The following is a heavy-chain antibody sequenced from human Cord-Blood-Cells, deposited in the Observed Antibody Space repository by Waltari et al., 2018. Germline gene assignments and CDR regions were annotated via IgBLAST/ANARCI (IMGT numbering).Heavy chain of an antibody. J-gene: IGHJ4*02. Sequence: QLQLQESGPGLVKPSETLSLTCTVSGGSISSSSYYWGWIRQPPGKGLEWIGSIYYSGITYYNPSLKSRVTISVDTSKNQFSRKLSSVTAADTAVYYCASDSGSYYWGQGTLVTVSS. V-gene: IGHV4-39*01. CDR1: GGSISSSSYY. CDR2: IYYSGIT. D-gene: IGHD1-26*01. CDR3: ASDSGSYY.